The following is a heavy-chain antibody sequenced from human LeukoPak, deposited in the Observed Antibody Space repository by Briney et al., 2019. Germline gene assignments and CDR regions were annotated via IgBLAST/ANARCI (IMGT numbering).Heavy chain of an antibody. CDR3: ARRGTMVRGVITRYYYYYMDV. Sequence: PSETLSLTCAVYGGSFSGYYWSWIRQPPGKGLEWIGEINHSGSTNYNPSLKSRVTISVDTSKNQFSLKLSSVTAADTAVYYCARRGTMVRGVITRYYYYYMDVWGKGTTVTISS. D-gene: IGHD3-10*01. J-gene: IGHJ6*03. CDR1: GGSFSGYY. CDR2: INHSGST. V-gene: IGHV4-34*01.